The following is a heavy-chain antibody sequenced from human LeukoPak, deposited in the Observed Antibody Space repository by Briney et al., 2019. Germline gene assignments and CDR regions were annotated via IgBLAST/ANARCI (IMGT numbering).Heavy chain of an antibody. D-gene: IGHD3-22*01. V-gene: IGHV4-39*01. CDR3: ARTYYDGSLPRYFDL. J-gene: IGHJ2*01. Sequence: SDTLSLTCTVSGGPISSSSYYWAWIRQPPGKGLQLIGSIYYSGSTYYNPSLKSRVTLSVDTSKNQFSLRLSSVTAADTAVYYCARTYYDGSLPRYFDLWGRGTLVTVS. CDR1: GGPISSSSYY. CDR2: IYYSGST.